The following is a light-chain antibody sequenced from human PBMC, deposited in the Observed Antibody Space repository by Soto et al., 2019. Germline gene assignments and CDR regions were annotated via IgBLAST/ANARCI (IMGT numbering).Light chain of an antibody. J-gene: IGKJ5*01. Sequence: EILVTQSRATLVVSPCERAPLFCRAGQNIGSNLAWYQQKSVQAPRLLMSFASTMATVISARFICSGSGTEFTLTTISRLSNDFSVYYCRHHHYCPITFGQGTRLEIK. CDR2: FAS. CDR3: RHHHYCPIT. V-gene: IGKV3-15*01. CDR1: QNIGSN.